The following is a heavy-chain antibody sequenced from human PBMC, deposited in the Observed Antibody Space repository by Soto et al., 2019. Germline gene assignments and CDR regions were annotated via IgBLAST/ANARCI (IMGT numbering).Heavy chain of an antibody. Sequence: EAQLVESGGGLVQPGGSLRLSCAASGFTFSSYWMNWVRQAPGKGLEWVANIKQDGSEKYYVDSVKGRFTISRDNAKNSLYPQMNRLRAEDTAVYYCARDLSPTLISVEMSTIIFYWGQGTLVTVSS. CDR2: IKQDGSEK. V-gene: IGHV3-7*03. CDR3: ARDLSPTLISVEMSTIIFY. J-gene: IGHJ4*02. CDR1: GFTFSSYW. D-gene: IGHD3-3*02.